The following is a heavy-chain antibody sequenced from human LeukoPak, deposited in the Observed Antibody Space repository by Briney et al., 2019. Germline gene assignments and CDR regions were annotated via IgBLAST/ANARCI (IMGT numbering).Heavy chain of an antibody. CDR2: VDKRGST. Sequence: SETLSLTCSVSGGSIRNYYLSWIRQSPGKGLEWIGNVDKRGSTNYNPSFKSRVIVSSDTSRNEFSLKLNSVTAAATAIYYCARGGSSCYGCHDWFDLWGQGTRVTVSS. CDR3: ARGGSSCYGCHDWFDL. V-gene: IGHV4-59*08. J-gene: IGHJ5*02. CDR1: GGSIRNYY. D-gene: IGHD2-2*01.